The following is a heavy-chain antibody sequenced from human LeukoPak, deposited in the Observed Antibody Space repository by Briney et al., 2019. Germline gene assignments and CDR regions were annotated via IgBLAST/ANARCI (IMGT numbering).Heavy chain of an antibody. Sequence: SETLSLTCAVYGGSFSGYYWSWIRQPPGKGLEWIGEINHSGSTNYNPSLKSRVTISVDTSKNQFSLKLSSVTAADTAVYYCARGAGYSSSWYCSYWGQGTLVTVSS. CDR3: ARGAGYSSSWYCSY. V-gene: IGHV4-34*01. J-gene: IGHJ4*02. CDR2: INHSGST. D-gene: IGHD6-13*01. CDR1: GGSFSGYY.